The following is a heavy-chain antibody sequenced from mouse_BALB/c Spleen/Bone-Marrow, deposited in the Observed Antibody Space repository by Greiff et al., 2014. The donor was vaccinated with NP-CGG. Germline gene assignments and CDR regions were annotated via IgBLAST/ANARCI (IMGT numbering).Heavy chain of an antibody. J-gene: IGHJ1*01. Sequence: VQLQQPEAELVKPGASVKLPCTASGFNIKDTYMHWVKQRPEQGLEWIGRIDPANGNTKYDPKFQGKATITADTSSNTAYLQLSSLTSEDTAVYYCARWGKLGRGYFDVWGAGTTVTVSS. D-gene: IGHD4-1*01. V-gene: IGHV14-3*02. CDR3: ARWGKLGRGYFDV. CDR2: IDPANGNT. CDR1: GFNIKDTY.